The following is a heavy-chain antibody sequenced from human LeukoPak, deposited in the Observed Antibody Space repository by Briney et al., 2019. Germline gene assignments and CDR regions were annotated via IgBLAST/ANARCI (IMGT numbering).Heavy chain of an antibody. CDR1: GGSISSSSYY. CDR3: ARFRDRYLGDC. D-gene: IGHD5-24*01. Sequence: SETLSLTCTVSGGSISSSSYYWGWIRQPPGKGLEWIGEIFHSGSTNYNPSLKSRLTISVDKSKNQFSLNLNSVTAADTAVYYCARFRDRYLGDCWGQGTLVTVSS. V-gene: IGHV4-39*07. CDR2: IFHSGST. J-gene: IGHJ4*02.